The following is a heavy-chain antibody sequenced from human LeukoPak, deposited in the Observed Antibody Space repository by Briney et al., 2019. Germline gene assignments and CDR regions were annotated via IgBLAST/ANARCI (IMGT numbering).Heavy chain of an antibody. Sequence: GGSLRLSCAASGFTFNSYSMNWVRQAPGKGLEWVSAISGSGGSTYYADSVKGRFTISRDNSKNTLYLQMNSLRAEDTAVYYCAADDEAYYYDSSGYFVYWGQGTLVTVSS. CDR3: AADDEAYYYDSSGYFVY. V-gene: IGHV3-23*01. D-gene: IGHD3-22*01. CDR2: ISGSGGST. CDR1: GFTFNSYS. J-gene: IGHJ4*02.